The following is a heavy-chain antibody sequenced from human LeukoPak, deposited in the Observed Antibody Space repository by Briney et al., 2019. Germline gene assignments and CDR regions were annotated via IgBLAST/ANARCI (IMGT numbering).Heavy chain of an antibody. D-gene: IGHD2-15*01. CDR3: ARARGYCSGGSCYPDAFDI. V-gene: IGHV4-59*01. Sequence: SETLSLTCTVSGGSISSYYWSWIRQPPGKGLEWIGYIYYSGSTNYNPSLKSRVTISVDTSKNQFSLKLSSVTAADTAVYYCARARGYCSGGSCYPDAFDIWGQGTMVTVSS. J-gene: IGHJ3*02. CDR2: IYYSGST. CDR1: GGSISSYY.